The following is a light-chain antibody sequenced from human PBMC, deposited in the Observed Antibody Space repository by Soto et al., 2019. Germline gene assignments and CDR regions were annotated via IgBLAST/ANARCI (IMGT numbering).Light chain of an antibody. CDR2: LSSDGSH. CDR1: SGHSNYD. V-gene: IGLV4-69*01. Sequence: QPVLTQSPSASASLGASVKLTCTRSSGHSNYDIVWHQQQPEKGPRYLLQLSSDGSHTKGDGIPYRFSGSSSGAERYLTSSSRQSEDDADYYCQAWGTGSWVFGGGTKLTVL. J-gene: IGLJ3*02. CDR3: QAWGTGSWV.